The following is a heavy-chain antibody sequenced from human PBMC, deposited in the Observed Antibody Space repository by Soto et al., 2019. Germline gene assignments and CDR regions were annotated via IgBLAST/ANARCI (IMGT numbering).Heavy chain of an antibody. D-gene: IGHD3-3*01. CDR3: ARGWGRLFGAVYYNYGMDV. Sequence: SETLSLTCVVSGGSFNDYYWSWIRQSPGKGLEWIGEINHRGSTIYNPSLKSRVTISVDTSKTQFSLKLSSVTAADTAMYYCARGWGRLFGAVYYNYGMDVWGQGTTVTVSS. CDR2: INHRGST. CDR1: GGSFNDYY. V-gene: IGHV4-34*01. J-gene: IGHJ6*02.